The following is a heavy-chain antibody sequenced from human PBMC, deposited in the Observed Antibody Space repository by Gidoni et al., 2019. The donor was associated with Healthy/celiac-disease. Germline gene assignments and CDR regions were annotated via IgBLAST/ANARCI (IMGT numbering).Heavy chain of an antibody. Sequence: QVQLQESGPGLVKPSETLSLTCTVSGGSISSYYWSWIRQPPGKGLEWIGYIYYSGSTNYNPSLKSRVTISVDTSKNQFSLKLSSVTAADTAVYYCASGLLRLHFDLWGRGTLVTVSS. CDR2: IYYSGST. CDR3: ASGLLRLHFDL. V-gene: IGHV4-59*01. D-gene: IGHD3-22*01. J-gene: IGHJ2*01. CDR1: GGSISSYY.